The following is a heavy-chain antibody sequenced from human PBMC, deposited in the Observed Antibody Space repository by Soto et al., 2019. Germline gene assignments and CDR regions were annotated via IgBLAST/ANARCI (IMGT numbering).Heavy chain of an antibody. Sequence: SETLSLTCTVSRGSINNSYWTWIRQPPGKRLEWIGYIHYTGTTNHNPSLRGRVTMSVDTSNNQFSLKLTSVTAADTAVYYCARDNIPGLFDYWGQGTPVTVSS. V-gene: IGHV4-59*12. D-gene: IGHD2-21*01. CDR2: IHYTGTT. CDR1: RGSINNSY. CDR3: ARDNIPGLFDY. J-gene: IGHJ4*02.